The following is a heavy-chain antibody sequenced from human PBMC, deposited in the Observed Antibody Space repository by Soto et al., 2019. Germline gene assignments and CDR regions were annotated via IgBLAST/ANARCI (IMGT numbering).Heavy chain of an antibody. D-gene: IGHD3-9*01. V-gene: IGHV4-39*01. CDR1: GGSISRVIDY. Sequence: PSETLSLTCAVSGGSISRVIDYWVWIRQPPGKAPEWIGNVYYSGSTYYNPSLKSRVTTSVDTSRNQFSLSLTSMTAADTAVYFCARHLAYDLLTGYKENDALDVWGQGTMVTVSS. J-gene: IGHJ3*01. CDR2: VYYSGST. CDR3: ARHLAYDLLTGYKENDALDV.